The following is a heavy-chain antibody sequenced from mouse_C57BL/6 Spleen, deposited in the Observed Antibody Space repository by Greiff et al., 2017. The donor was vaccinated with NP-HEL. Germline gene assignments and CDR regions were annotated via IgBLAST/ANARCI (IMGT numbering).Heavy chain of an antibody. CDR2: IDPNRGGT. Sequence: VQLQQPGAELVKPGASVKLSCKASGYTFTSYWMHWVKQRPGRGLEWIGRIDPNRGGTKYHEKFKSKATLTVDKPSSTAYMQLSSLTSEDSAVYYCARGGRYDYEGNYAMDYWGQGTSVTVSS. J-gene: IGHJ4*01. D-gene: IGHD2-4*01. V-gene: IGHV1-72*01. CDR3: ARGGRYDYEGNYAMDY. CDR1: GYTFTSYW.